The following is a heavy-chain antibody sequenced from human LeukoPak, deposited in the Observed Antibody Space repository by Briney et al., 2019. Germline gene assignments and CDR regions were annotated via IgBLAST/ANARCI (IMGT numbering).Heavy chain of an antibody. CDR1: GYTFTSYG. CDR3: ARDANY. V-gene: IGHV1-69*13. J-gene: IGHJ4*02. CDR2: IIPIFGTA. Sequence: GASVKVSCKASGYTFTSYGISWVRQAPGQGLEWMGGIIPIFGTANYAQKFQGRVTITADESTSTAYMELSSLRSEDTAVYYCARDANYWGQGTLVTVSS.